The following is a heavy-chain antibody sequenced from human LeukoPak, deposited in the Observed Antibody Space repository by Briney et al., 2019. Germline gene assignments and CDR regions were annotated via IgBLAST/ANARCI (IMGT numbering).Heavy chain of an antibody. J-gene: IGHJ4*02. Sequence: PGGSLRLSCAASGFTFSSYEMNWVRQAPGKGLEWVSYISSSGSTIYYADSVKGRFTISRDNAKNSLYLQMNSLRAEDTAVYYCVRDSGGSSPFDCWGQGTLVTVSS. V-gene: IGHV3-48*03. CDR2: ISSSGSTI. CDR3: VRDSGGSSPFDC. D-gene: IGHD2-15*01. CDR1: GFTFSSYE.